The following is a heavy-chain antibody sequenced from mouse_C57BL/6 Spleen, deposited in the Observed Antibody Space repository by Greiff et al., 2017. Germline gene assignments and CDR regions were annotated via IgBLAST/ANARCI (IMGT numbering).Heavy chain of an antibody. D-gene: IGHD2-2*01. CDR1: GYTFTSYW. Sequence: QVQLQQSGAELVKPGASVKLSCKASGYTFTSYWMHWVKQRPGRGLEWIGRFDPNSGGTKYNEKFKSKATLTVDKPSSTAYMQLSSLTSEDSAVYDGARTDGYDRGAWFAYWGQGTLVTVSA. V-gene: IGHV1-72*01. CDR3: ARTDGYDRGAWFAY. J-gene: IGHJ3*01. CDR2: FDPNSGGT.